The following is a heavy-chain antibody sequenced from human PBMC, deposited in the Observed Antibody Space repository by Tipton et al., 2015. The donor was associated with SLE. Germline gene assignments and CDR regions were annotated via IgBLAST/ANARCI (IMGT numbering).Heavy chain of an antibody. CDR3: ARRRWLVRGFDY. V-gene: IGHV4-34*01. CDR1: GGSFSGYY. D-gene: IGHD6-19*01. Sequence: TLSLTCAVYGGSFSGYYWSWIRQPAGKGLEWIGSIYYSGSTYYNPSLKSRVTISVDTSKNQFSLKLSSVTAADTAVYYCARRRWLVRGFDYWGQGTLVTVSS. CDR2: IYYSGST. J-gene: IGHJ4*02.